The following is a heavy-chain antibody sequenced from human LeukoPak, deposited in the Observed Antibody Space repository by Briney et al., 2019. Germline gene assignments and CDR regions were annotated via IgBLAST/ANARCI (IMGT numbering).Heavy chain of an antibody. CDR2: SYYSGST. CDR3: ARQSISSRRAFDI. Sequence: SETLSLTCSVSGGSISNYYWSWIRHPPGKGLEYIGYSYYSGSTDYNPPLKSRVTISVDTSKNQFSLMLTSVTAADSAVYYCARQSISSRRAFDIWGQGTMVTVSS. D-gene: IGHD6-6*01. V-gene: IGHV4-59*08. CDR1: GGSISNYY. J-gene: IGHJ3*02.